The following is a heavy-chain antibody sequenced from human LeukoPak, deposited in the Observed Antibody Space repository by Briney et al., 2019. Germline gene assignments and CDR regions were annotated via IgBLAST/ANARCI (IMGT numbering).Heavy chain of an antibody. V-gene: IGHV3-23*01. CDR3: AKRESGYGGPFEY. D-gene: IGHD5-12*01. J-gene: IGHJ4*02. CDR2: ITPSGTT. Sequence: GWTLTLSCAASGFTFSSHAMSWVRQAPGKGLEWVSNITPSGTTYYPHSVKGRFTISGDISNNPLYLKMTCLSAEDSAVFYCAKRESGYGGPFEYWGQGTLVTVSS. CDR1: GFTFSSHA.